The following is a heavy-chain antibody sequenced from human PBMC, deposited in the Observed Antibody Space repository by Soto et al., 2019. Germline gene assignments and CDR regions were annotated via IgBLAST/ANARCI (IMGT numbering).Heavy chain of an antibody. CDR2: IIPILGIA. V-gene: IGHV1-69*02. CDR3: ARAPSPHTNWTSGGWFDP. D-gene: IGHD1-1*01. Sequence: QVQLVQSGAEVKKPGSSVKVSCKASGGTFSSYTISWVRQAPGQGLEWMGRIIPILGIANYAQKFQGRVTITADKSTSTAYMELSSLRSEDTAVYYCARAPSPHTNWTSGGWFDPWGQGTLVTVSS. J-gene: IGHJ5*02. CDR1: GGTFSSYT.